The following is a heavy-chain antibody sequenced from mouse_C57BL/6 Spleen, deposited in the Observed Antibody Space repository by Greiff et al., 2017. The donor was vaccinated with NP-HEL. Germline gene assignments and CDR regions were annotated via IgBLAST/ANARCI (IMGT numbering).Heavy chain of an antibody. Sequence: VQLQQSGPELVKPGASVKIPCKASRYTFTDYNMDWVKQSHGKSLEWIGDINPNNGGTIYNQKFKGKATLTVDKSSSTAYMELRSLTSEDTAVYYCAIYDYDVFAYWGQGTLVTVSA. D-gene: IGHD2-4*01. J-gene: IGHJ3*01. V-gene: IGHV1-18*01. CDR3: AIYDYDVFAY. CDR2: INPNNGGT. CDR1: RYTFTDYN.